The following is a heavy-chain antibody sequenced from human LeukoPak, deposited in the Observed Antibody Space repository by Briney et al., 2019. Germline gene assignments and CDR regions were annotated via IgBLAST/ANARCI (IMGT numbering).Heavy chain of an antibody. J-gene: IGHJ6*03. Sequence: SVKVSCKASGGTFSSYAISWVRQAPGQGLEWMGGIIPIFGTANYAQKFQGRVTITADESTSTAYMELSSLRSEDTAVYYCAHPTRYSYSYEAPYMDVWGKGTTVTVSS. D-gene: IGHD5-18*01. CDR3: AHPTRYSYSYEAPYMDV. CDR2: IIPIFGTA. CDR1: GGTFSSYA. V-gene: IGHV1-69*13.